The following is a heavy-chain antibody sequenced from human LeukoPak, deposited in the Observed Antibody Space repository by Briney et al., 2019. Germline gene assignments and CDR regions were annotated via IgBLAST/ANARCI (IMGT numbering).Heavy chain of an antibody. D-gene: IGHD4-23*01. J-gene: IGHJ4*02. CDR3: ARDEAPTTVVTYFDY. Sequence: SVKVSCKASGGTFSSYAISWVRQAPGQGLEWMGGIIPIFGTANYAQKFQGRVTITADESTSTAYMELSSLRSEDTAAYYCARDEAPTTVVTYFDYWGQGTLVTVSS. V-gene: IGHV1-69*01. CDR2: IIPIFGTA. CDR1: GGTFSSYA.